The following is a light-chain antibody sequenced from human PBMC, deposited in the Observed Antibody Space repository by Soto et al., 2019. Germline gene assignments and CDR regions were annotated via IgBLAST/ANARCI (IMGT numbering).Light chain of an antibody. CDR2: DVS. CDR3: CSYAGTFYV. V-gene: IGLV2-11*01. CDR1: SSDFGGYNY. J-gene: IGLJ1*01. Sequence: QSVLTQPRSVSGSPGRSVTISCTGTSSDFGGYNYVSWYQHHPGKAPKLMIYDVSERPSGVPDRFSGSKSGNTASLTISGLQAEDEADYYCCSYAGTFYVFGTRTKVT.